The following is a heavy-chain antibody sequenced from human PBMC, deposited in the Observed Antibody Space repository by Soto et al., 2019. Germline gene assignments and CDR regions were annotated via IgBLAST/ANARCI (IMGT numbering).Heavy chain of an antibody. J-gene: IGHJ4*02. D-gene: IGHD3-9*01. V-gene: IGHV5-51*01. CDR3: ARHGVGDILTGQPDY. CDR1: GYSFTSYW. CDR2: IYPGDSDT. Sequence: GESLKISCEASGYSFTSYWIGWVRQMPGKGLEWMGIIYPGDSDTRYSPSFQGQVTISADKSISTAYLEWSSLKASDTAMYYCARHGVGDILTGQPDYWGQGTLVTVSS.